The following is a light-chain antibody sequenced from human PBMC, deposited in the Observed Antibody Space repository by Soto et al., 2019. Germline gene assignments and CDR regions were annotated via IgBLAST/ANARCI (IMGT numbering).Light chain of an antibody. CDR1: SSDVGGYNY. CDR3: SSYTTSSTHWV. V-gene: IGLV2-14*01. CDR2: EVS. J-gene: IGLJ3*02. Sequence: QSALTQPASVSGSPGQSITISCTGTSSDVGGYNYVSWYQQHPGKAPKLMIYEVSNRPSGFSNRFSGSKSGNTASLTISGLQAVDEADYYCSSYTTSSTHWVFGGGTKLTVL.